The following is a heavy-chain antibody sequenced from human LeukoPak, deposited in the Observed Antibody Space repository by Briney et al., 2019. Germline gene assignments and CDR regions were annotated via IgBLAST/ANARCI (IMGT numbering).Heavy chain of an antibody. Sequence: GGSLRLSCAAPGFIFSSYAMSWVRQAPGKGLEWVSSISGSGGSSTYYADSVKGRFTISRDNSKNTLYLQMHSLRAEDTAVYYCARLNLGYGYFLEATKRDYWGQGILVTVSS. CDR1: GFIFSSYA. D-gene: IGHD5-18*01. J-gene: IGHJ4*02. CDR2: ISGSGGSST. V-gene: IGHV3-23*01. CDR3: ARLNLGYGYFLEATKRDY.